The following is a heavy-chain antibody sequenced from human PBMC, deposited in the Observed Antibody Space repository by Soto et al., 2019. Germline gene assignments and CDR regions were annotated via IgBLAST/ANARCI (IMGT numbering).Heavy chain of an antibody. J-gene: IGHJ4*02. V-gene: IGHV3-33*01. CDR3: ASDPHPGIGGSSAY. CDR2: IWYDGSNT. D-gene: IGHD1-26*01. CDR1: GFTFSSYG. Sequence: QVQLVESGGGVVQPGRSLRLSCAASGFTFSSYGMHWVRQAPGKGLEWVAVIWYDGSNTYYAEYVKGLFTITRDNSKNTLYLQMNSLRAEDTAGYYCASDPHPGIGGSSAYWGQGTLVTVSS.